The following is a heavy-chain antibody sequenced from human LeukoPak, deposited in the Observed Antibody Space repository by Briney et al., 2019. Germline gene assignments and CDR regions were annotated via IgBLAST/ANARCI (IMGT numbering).Heavy chain of an antibody. J-gene: IGHJ6*03. V-gene: IGHV4-59*12. Sequence: SETLSLTCTVSGGSISSYYWSWIRQPPGKGLEWIGYIYYSGSTNYNPSLKSRVTISVDTSKNQFSLQLNSVTPEDTAVYYCARVLRKGPYGDGGYFYYYMDVWGKGTTVTVSS. CDR3: ARVLRKGPYGDGGYFYYYMDV. CDR2: IYYSGST. D-gene: IGHD4-17*01. CDR1: GGSISSYY.